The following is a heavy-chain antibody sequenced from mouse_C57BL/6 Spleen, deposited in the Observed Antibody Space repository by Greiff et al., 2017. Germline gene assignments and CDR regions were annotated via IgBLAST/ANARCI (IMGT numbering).Heavy chain of an antibody. D-gene: IGHD1-1*01. J-gene: IGHJ4*01. CDR3: ARSLITTVVPYAMDY. CDR1: GFNIKDYY. Sequence: VQLVESGAELVKPGASVKLSCTASGFNIKDYYMHWVKQRTEQGLEWIGRIDPEDGETKYAPKFQGKATITADTSSNTAYLQLSSLTSEDTAVYYCARSLITTVVPYAMDYWGQGTSVTVSS. CDR2: IDPEDGET. V-gene: IGHV14-2*01.